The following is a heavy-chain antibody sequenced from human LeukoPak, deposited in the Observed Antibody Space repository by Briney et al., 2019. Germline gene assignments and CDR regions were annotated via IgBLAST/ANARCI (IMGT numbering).Heavy chain of an antibody. CDR1: GGSISSGDYY. D-gene: IGHD3-10*01. J-gene: IGHJ4*02. V-gene: IGHV4-30-4*01. CDR3: ARDKSFGEIDY. CDR2: IYYSGST. Sequence: SETLSLTCTVSGGSISSGDYYWSWIRQPPGKGPEWIGYIYYSGSTYYNPSLKSRVTISVDTSKNQFSLNLSSVTAADTAVYYCARDKSFGEIDYWGQGTLVTVSS.